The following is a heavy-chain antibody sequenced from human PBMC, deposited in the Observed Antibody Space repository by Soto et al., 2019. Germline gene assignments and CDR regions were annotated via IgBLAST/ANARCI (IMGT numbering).Heavy chain of an antibody. J-gene: IGHJ4*02. V-gene: IGHV3-9*01. CDR1: GFTFDDYA. CDR3: AKDLVLAVTRATSGPFDY. CDR2: ISWHSGSI. Sequence: DVQLVESGGGLVQPGRSLRLSCAASGFTFDDYAMHWVRQAPGKGLEWVSGISWHSGSIGYADSVKGRFTISRDNAKNSLYLQMNSLRAEDTALYYCAKDLVLAVTRATSGPFDYWGQGTLVTVSS. D-gene: IGHD3-3*02.